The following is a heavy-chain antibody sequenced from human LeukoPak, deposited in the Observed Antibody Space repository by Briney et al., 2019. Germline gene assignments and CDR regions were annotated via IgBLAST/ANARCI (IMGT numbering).Heavy chain of an antibody. J-gene: IGHJ6*03. CDR3: ARSDSSSWPYYYYMDV. Sequence: EPSETLSLTCTVFGGSISSYYWSWIRQPPGKGLEWIGYIYYSGSTNYNPSLKSRVTISVDASKNQFSLKLSSVTAADTAVYYCARSDSSSWPYYYYMDVWGKGTTVTISS. CDR2: IYYSGST. D-gene: IGHD6-13*01. CDR1: GGSISSYY. V-gene: IGHV4-59*01.